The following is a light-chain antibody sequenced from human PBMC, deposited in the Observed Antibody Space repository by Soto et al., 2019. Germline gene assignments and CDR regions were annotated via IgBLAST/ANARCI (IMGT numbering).Light chain of an antibody. CDR2: TND. CDR3: AAWDDRLRGLV. CDR1: TSNIGRNF. V-gene: IGLV1-47*01. J-gene: IGLJ2*01. Sequence: QSVLTQPPSASGTPGQRVTISCSGSTSNIGRNFVYWYQQLPGTAPKLLIYTNDQRPSGIPDRFSGSKSATSASLAISGLRSEDGADYYCAAWDDRLRGLVFGGGTKVTVL.